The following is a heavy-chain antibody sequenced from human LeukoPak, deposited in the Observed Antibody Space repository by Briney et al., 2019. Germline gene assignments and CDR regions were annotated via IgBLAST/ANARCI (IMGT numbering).Heavy chain of an antibody. V-gene: IGHV3-66*01. CDR2: IHGGGST. CDR1: GFTVSSNY. D-gene: IGHD4-17*01. J-gene: IGHJ4*02. Sequence: GGSLRLSCAVSGFTVSSNYMSWVRQAPGKGLEWVSVIHGGGSTYHADSVKGRFTISRDNSKNTVYLQMNSLRAEDTAVYYCVGATGFGYWGQGTLVTVSS. CDR3: VGATGFGY.